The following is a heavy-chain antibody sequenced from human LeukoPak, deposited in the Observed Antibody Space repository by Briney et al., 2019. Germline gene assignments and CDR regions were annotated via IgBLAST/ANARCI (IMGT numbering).Heavy chain of an antibody. CDR2: IKSKTDGATT. CDR1: GFTFNHAW. D-gene: IGHD3-22*01. Sequence: GGSLRLSCAASGFTFNHAWMNWVRQAPGKGLEWVGRIKSKTDGATTEYAAPVKGRFTISRDDSKNTLYLQMNSLKTEDTAVYYCTTVGSSRYYYYFDYWGQGRLVTVSS. V-gene: IGHV3-15*01. J-gene: IGHJ4*02. CDR3: TTVGSSRYYYYFDY.